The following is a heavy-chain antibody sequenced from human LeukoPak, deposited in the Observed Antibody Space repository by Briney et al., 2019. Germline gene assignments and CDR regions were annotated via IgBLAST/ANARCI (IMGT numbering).Heavy chain of an antibody. Sequence: GGSLRLSCAASGFTFSDYWMTWVRQVPGKGLEWVANIQRGGSESYYVASVKGRFTISRENAKNSLYLQMDSLRVEDTAVYYCARVGTWELQRVFDYWGQGTPVTVSS. CDR1: GFTFSDYW. CDR3: ARVGTWELQRVFDY. CDR2: IQRGGSES. J-gene: IGHJ4*02. D-gene: IGHD1-26*01. V-gene: IGHV3-7*01.